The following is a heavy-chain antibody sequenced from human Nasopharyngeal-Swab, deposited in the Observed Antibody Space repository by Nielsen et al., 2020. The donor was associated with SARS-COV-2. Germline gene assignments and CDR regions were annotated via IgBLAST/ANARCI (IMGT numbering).Heavy chain of an antibody. J-gene: IGHJ6*02. V-gene: IGHV3-20*04. Sequence: GESLKISCAASGFTFDDYGMNWVRQAPGKGLEWVSGINWNGGSTSYAASVKDRFTISRDNSKNTLYLQTNSLRVEDTAVYYCAKAPYLRGLDVWGQGTTVTVSS. D-gene: IGHD2-21*01. CDR3: AKAPYLRGLDV. CDR1: GFTFDDYG. CDR2: INWNGGST.